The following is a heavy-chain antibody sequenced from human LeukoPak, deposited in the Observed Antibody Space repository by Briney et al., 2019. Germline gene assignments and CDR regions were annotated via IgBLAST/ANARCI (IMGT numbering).Heavy chain of an antibody. CDR1: GYTFTGYY. CDR2: INPNSGGT. CDR3: ARDNDSRDPPHFDY. D-gene: IGHD3-16*01. Sequence: ASAKVSCKASGYTFTGYYMHWVRQAPGQGLEWMGWINPNSGGTNYAQKFQGRVTMTRDTSISTAYMELSSLRSEDTAVYYCARDNDSRDPPHFDYWGQGTLVTVSS. J-gene: IGHJ4*02. V-gene: IGHV1-2*02.